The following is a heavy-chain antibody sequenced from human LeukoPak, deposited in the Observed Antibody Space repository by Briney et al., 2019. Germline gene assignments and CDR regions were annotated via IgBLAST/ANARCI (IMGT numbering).Heavy chain of an antibody. Sequence: VASVKVSCKASGGTFSSYAISWVRQAPGQGLEWMGWMNPNSGNTGYAQKFQGRVTITSSTSTSTAFMELGSLTSEDTAVYYCARGGASAAARRFDPWGQGTLVTVSS. J-gene: IGHJ5*02. CDR1: GGTFSSYA. V-gene: IGHV1-8*02. CDR2: MNPNSGNT. D-gene: IGHD6-13*01. CDR3: ARGGASAAARRFDP.